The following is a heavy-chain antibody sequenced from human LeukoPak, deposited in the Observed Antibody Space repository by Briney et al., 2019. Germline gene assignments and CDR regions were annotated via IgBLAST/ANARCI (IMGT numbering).Heavy chain of an antibody. CDR1: GFTFSSYG. CDR2: IWYDGSNK. J-gene: IGHJ6*02. D-gene: IGHD4-17*01. Sequence: PGRSLRLSCAASGFTFSSYGMHWVRQAPGKGLEWVAVIWYDGSNKYYADSVKGRFTISRDNSKNTLYLQMNSLRAEDTAVYYCARDWGDYEYYYYGMDVWGQGTTVTVPS. V-gene: IGHV3-30*19. CDR3: ARDWGDYEYYYYGMDV.